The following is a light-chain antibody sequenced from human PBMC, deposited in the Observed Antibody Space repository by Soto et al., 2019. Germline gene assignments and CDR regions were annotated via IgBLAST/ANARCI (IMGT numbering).Light chain of an antibody. CDR1: QSFRGL. CDR2: DAY. CDR3: QQRHMWPIT. J-gene: IGKJ5*01. Sequence: EVVLTQSPVTLSLSPGERATLSCRASQSFRGLLAWYQQKPGQAPRLLIYDAYNRATGIPPRFRGSGSGTDFTLTISSLEPEDSGVYYCQQRHMWPITFGQGTRLEIK. V-gene: IGKV3-11*01.